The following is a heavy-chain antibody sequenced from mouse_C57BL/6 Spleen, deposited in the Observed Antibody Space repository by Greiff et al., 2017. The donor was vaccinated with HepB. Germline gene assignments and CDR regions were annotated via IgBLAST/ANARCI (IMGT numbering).Heavy chain of an antibody. D-gene: IGHD1-1*01. J-gene: IGHJ3*01. Sequence: QVQLQQPGAELVKPGASVKLSCKASGYTFTSYWMQWVKQRPGQGLEWIGEIDPSDSYTNYNQKFKGKATLTVDTSSRTAYMQLSSLTSEDSAVSFCARAGYYGVIYLFVYWGAKSLVTVSA. CDR1: GYTFTSYW. CDR3: ARAGYYGVIYLFVY. V-gene: IGHV1-50*01. CDR2: IDPSDSYT.